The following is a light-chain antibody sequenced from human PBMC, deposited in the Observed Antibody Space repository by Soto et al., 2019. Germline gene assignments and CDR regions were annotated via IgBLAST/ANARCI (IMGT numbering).Light chain of an antibody. Sequence: SVLTQPPSASGSPGQSVTISCTGTKNDVGFYDFVSWYQHHPGKAPRLIIYEVVQRPSGVPDRFSGSKSGNTASLTVSGLQAADEADYFCKSYAGSNTDVFGSGTKVTVL. CDR1: KNDVGFYDF. J-gene: IGLJ1*01. CDR2: EVV. CDR3: KSYAGSNTDV. V-gene: IGLV2-8*01.